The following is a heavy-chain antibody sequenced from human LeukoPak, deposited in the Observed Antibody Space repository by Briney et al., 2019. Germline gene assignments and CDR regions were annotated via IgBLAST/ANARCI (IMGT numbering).Heavy chain of an antibody. CDR1: GGSISSYY. Sequence: SETLSLTCTVSGGSISSYYWSWIRQPPGKGLEWIGYIYYSGSTNYNPSLKSRVTISVDTSKNQFSLKLSSVTAADTAVYYCARFPVPYSGSYEGSGDYWGQGTLVTVSS. D-gene: IGHD1-26*01. V-gene: IGHV4-59*08. J-gene: IGHJ4*02. CDR3: ARFPVPYSGSYEGSGDY. CDR2: IYYSGST.